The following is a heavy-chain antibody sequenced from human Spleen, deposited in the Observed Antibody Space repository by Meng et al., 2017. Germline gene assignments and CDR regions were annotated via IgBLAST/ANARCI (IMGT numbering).Heavy chain of an antibody. CDR1: GFTFTDHW. J-gene: IGHJ1*01. D-gene: IGHD1-1*01. CDR3: TNDRLNH. Sequence: GESLKISCAASGFTFTDHWMHWVRQGPGKGLVWVSRIYPDGSNPTYADSVKGRFTISRDNAKNTVYLQMNSLRDEDTALYYCTNDRLNHWGQGALVTVSS. V-gene: IGHV3-74*01. CDR2: IYPDGSNP.